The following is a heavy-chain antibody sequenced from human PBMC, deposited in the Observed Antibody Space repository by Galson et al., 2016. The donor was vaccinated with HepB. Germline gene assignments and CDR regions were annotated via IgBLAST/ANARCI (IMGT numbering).Heavy chain of an antibody. CDR1: GYTFTDYD. CDR2: MNPDRGDT. CDR3: ARDVWYRPES. D-gene: IGHD6-13*01. Sequence: CKASGYTFTDYDINWVRQATGQGLEWMGRMNPDRGDTASAQKFQGRLTMTSNTSTRTAYMELSSLRSEGTAVYYCARDVWYRPESWGQGTLVTVSS. V-gene: IGHV1-8*01. J-gene: IGHJ5*02.